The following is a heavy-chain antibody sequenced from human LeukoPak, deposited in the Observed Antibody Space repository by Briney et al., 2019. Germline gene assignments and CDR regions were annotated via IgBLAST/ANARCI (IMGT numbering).Heavy chain of an antibody. D-gene: IGHD2-2*01. CDR3: ARDPRWLTPDCTSTSCYENYFDP. V-gene: IGHV4-38-2*02. CDR2: IYHSGSA. J-gene: IGHJ5*02. Sequence: SETLSLTCAVSGYSISSGYQWAWIRQSPGKGLEWIGSIYHSGSAHYNPSLKSRVTISVETSKNQFSLRMYSVTAADTAVYYCARDPRWLTPDCTSTSCYENYFDPWGQGTLVTVSS. CDR1: GYSISSGYQ.